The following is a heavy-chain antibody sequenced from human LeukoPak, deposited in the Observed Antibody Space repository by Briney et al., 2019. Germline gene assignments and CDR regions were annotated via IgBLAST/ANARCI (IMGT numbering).Heavy chain of an antibody. CDR1: GGSVSSDTYY. J-gene: IGHJ5*02. CDR3: ARQKSYSSGWYFFDP. Sequence: SETLSLTCTVSGGSVSSDTYYWSWFRQPPGKGLEWIGYIYYSGSTHYNPSLKSRVTISVDTSKNQFSLNLSSVTAADTAVYYCARQKSYSSGWYFFDPWGQGTLVTVSS. D-gene: IGHD6-19*01. CDR2: IYYSGST. V-gene: IGHV4-61*01.